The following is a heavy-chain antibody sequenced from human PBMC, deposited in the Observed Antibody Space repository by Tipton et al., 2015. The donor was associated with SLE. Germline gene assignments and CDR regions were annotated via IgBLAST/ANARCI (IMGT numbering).Heavy chain of an antibody. Sequence: TLSLTCTLSAGSMTSSTTTYYWSWIRQPAGKGLEWIGRIYSTGSTDYNPPLKRRVTISVDTSKNQFSLKLSSVTAADTAVYYCGRQGGTGGYDPYFDYWGQGTLVTVSS. V-gene: IGHV4-61*02. CDR1: AGSMTSSTTTYY. CDR2: IYSTGST. J-gene: IGHJ4*02. D-gene: IGHD5-12*01. CDR3: GRQGGTGGYDPYFDY.